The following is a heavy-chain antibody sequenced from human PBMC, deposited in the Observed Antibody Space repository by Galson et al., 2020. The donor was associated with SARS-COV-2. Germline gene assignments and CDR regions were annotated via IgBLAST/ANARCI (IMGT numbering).Heavy chain of an antibody. CDR3: ARVDYGDYKFDY. V-gene: IGHV3-7*03. Sequence: GGSLSLSCAASGFTFSSYWMSWVRQAPGKGLEWVATITQHGSEKYYVDSVKGRFTISRDNAKNSLYLQMNSLRAEDTAVYYCARVDYGDYKFDYWGQGTLVTVSS. CDR2: ITQHGSEK. D-gene: IGHD4-17*01. J-gene: IGHJ4*02. CDR1: GFTFSSYW.